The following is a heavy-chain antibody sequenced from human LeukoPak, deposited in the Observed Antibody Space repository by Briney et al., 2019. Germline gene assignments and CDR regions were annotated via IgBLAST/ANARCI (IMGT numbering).Heavy chain of an antibody. Sequence: ASVKVSCKASGYTFTRYYMHWVRQAPGQGLEWMGIISPSGANTAYAQKFQGRVTMTSDTSTSTVYVELSSLRSEDTAVYYCARNGEGGSYPSTYWGQGTLVIVSS. V-gene: IGHV1-46*01. J-gene: IGHJ4*02. CDR1: GYTFTRYY. CDR2: ISPSGANT. D-gene: IGHD1-26*01. CDR3: ARNGEGGSYPSTY.